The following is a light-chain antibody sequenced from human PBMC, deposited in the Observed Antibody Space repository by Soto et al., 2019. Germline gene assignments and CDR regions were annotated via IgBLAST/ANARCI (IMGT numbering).Light chain of an antibody. V-gene: IGKV1-39*01. J-gene: IGKJ1*01. CDR2: STS. CDR1: QTISR. Sequence: DIQLTQSPSSLSASVGDRVTITCRASQTISRLSWYQQKPGKAPRVLVSSTSTLQSGVPSRFSVSGFGTEFTLIISGLQPEDYATYYCQQRSRAPWTFGQGTKVEI. CDR3: QQRSRAPWT.